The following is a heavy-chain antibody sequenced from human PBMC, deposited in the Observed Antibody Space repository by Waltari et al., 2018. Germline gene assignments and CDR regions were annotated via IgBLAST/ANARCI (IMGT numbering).Heavy chain of an antibody. CDR2: ISYDGSNK. CDR3: ARDSNDSPTGPPDY. Sequence: QVQLVESGGGVVQPGRSLRLSCAASGFTFSRYAMHWVRQAPGKGLEWVAVISYDGSNKYYADSVKGRFTISRDNSKNTLYLQMNSLRAEDTAVYYCARDSNDSPTGPPDYWGQGTLVTVSS. CDR1: GFTFSRYA. V-gene: IGHV3-30-3*01. D-gene: IGHD3-3*01. J-gene: IGHJ4*02.